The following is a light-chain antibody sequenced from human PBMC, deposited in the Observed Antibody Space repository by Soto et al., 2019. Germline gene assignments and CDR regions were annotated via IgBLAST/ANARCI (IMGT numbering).Light chain of an antibody. CDR3: QQYYSHPYT. CDR1: QTVLYSPNNKYY. J-gene: IGKJ2*01. CDR2: WAS. V-gene: IGKV4-1*01. Sequence: DIVMTQSPDSLAVSLGERAAINCKSSQTVLYSPNNKYYLAWYQQKSGQPPKLLFYWASTRASGVPDRFSGSGSGTDFTLTISSLQAEDVAVYYCQQYYSHPYTFGQGTKLEIK.